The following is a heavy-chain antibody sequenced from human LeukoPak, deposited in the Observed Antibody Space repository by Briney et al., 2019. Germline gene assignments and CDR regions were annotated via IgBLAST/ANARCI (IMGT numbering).Heavy chain of an antibody. V-gene: IGHV4-61*02. CDR2: IYTSGST. CDR3: ARGGSSWYPFDY. J-gene: IGHJ4*02. D-gene: IGHD6-13*01. CDR1: GGSISSGSSY. Sequence: SETLSLTCTVSGGSISSGSSYWSWIRQPAGKGLEWIGRIYTSGSTNYNPSLKSRVTISVDTSKNQFSLKLSSVTAADTAVYYCARGGSSWYPFDYWGQGTLVTVSS.